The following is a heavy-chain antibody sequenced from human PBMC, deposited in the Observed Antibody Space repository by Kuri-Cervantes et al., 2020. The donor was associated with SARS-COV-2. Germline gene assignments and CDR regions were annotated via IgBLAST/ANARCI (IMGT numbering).Heavy chain of an antibody. J-gene: IGHJ4*02. V-gene: IGHV1-2*02. D-gene: IGHD3-10*01. CDR3: ARDFWPSGGYFDY. CDR2: INPNSGGT. Sequence: ASVKVSCKASGYTFTGYYMHWVRQAPGQGLEWMGWINPNSGGTNYAQKFQGRVTMTRDTSISTAYMELSRLRSDDTAVYYCARDFWPSGGYFDYWGQGTLVTVSS. CDR1: GYTFTGYY.